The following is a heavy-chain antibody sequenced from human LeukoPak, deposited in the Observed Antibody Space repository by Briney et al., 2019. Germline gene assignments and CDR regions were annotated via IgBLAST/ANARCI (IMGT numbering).Heavy chain of an antibody. Sequence: ASVKVSCQASGYTFPDYFMHWVRPAPGQGLEWMGWINPTSGGTNYAQKFQGRVTMTRDTSITTAYMELSGLRSDDTAVYYCARTWIQVWCPDFDYWGQGSLVTVSS. D-gene: IGHD5-18*01. CDR1: GYTFPDYF. CDR2: INPTSGGT. J-gene: IGHJ4*02. V-gene: IGHV1-2*02. CDR3: ARTWIQVWCPDFDY.